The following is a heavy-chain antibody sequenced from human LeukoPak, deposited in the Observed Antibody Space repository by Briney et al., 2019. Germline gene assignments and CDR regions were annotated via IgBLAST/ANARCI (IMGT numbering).Heavy chain of an antibody. CDR2: LTSSDGAA. V-gene: IGHV3-23*01. J-gene: IGHJ5*02. CDR1: GFSFSSYT. CDR3: AKGASHDTVDWFDP. Sequence: GESQRLSCTASGFSFSSYTMMWVRQAPGKGLEWVSTLTSSDGAAYYADSAKGRFSISRDNSKDTLYLQMNSLGPEDTAVYYCAKGASHDTVDWFDPWGQGTLVSVSS. D-gene: IGHD5-18*01.